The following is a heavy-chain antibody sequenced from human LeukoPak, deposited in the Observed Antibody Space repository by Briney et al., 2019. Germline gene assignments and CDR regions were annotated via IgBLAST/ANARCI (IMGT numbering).Heavy chain of an antibody. D-gene: IGHD3-22*01. CDR2: ISSSSSYI. Sequence: GGSLTLSCAASGFTFSSYSMNWVRQAPGKGLEWASSISSSSSYIYYADSVKGRFTISRDNAKNSLYLQMNSLRAEDTAVYYCARVGYYDSSGYDYWGQGTLVTVSS. CDR3: ARVGYYDSSGYDY. V-gene: IGHV3-21*01. CDR1: GFTFSSYS. J-gene: IGHJ4*02.